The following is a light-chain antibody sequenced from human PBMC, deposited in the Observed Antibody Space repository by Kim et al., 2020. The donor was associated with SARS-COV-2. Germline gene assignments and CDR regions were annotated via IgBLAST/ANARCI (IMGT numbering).Light chain of an antibody. J-gene: IGKJ4*01. Sequence: APIHCKSGQTVLWSSNNKNYLSWYQQKPGQPPKLLISWASTRESGVPERFSGSGSGADFTLTINSLQAEDVAVYYCQQYYNFPLTFGGGTKVDIK. CDR3: QQYYNFPLT. CDR1: QTVLWSSNNKNY. V-gene: IGKV4-1*01. CDR2: WAS.